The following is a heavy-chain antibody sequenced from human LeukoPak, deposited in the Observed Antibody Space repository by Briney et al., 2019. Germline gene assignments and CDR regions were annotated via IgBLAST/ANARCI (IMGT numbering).Heavy chain of an antibody. J-gene: IGHJ4*02. V-gene: IGHV3-48*01. CDR2: ISSSSNSI. CDR1: GFTFSTYG. D-gene: IGHD5-24*01. Sequence: GGSLRLSCSASGFTFSTYGMSWVRQAPGKGLEWVSYISSSSNSIYSADSVKGRFTISRDNAKNSLYLQMNSLRAEDTAVYYCARSRDGYYFDYWGRGTLATVSS. CDR3: ARSRDGYYFDY.